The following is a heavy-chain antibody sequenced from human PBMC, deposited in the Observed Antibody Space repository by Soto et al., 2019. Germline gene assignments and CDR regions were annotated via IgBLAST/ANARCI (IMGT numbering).Heavy chain of an antibody. D-gene: IGHD3-10*01. CDR3: AREGVTMYYYYTMDV. Sequence: SVKVSCKASGYTFTSYAMHWVREAPVQRLEWMGWINAGNGNTKYSQKFQGRVTITRDTSASTAYMELSSLRSEDTAVYYCAREGVTMYYYYTMDVWGQGTTVTVSS. V-gene: IGHV1-3*01. CDR1: GYTFTSYA. J-gene: IGHJ6*02. CDR2: INAGNGNT.